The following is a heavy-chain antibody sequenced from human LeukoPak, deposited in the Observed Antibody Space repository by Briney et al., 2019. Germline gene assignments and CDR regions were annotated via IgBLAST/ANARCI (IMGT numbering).Heavy chain of an antibody. CDR3: ARQDGYSYPS. CDR1: GFTFSSYW. V-gene: IGHV3-74*01. CDR2: MNSDGSST. D-gene: IGHD5-18*01. J-gene: IGHJ4*02. Sequence: GGSLRLSCAASGFTFSSYWMHWVRQAPGKGLVWVSRMNSDGSSTTYADSVKGRFTISRDNAKNTLYLQMNSLRAEDTGVYYCARQDGYSYPSWGQGTLVTVSS.